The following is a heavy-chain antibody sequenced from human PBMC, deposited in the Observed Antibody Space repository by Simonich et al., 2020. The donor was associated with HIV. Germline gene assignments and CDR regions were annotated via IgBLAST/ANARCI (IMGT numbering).Heavy chain of an antibody. Sequence: QVQLQQWGAGLLKPSETLSLTCAVYNGSFSVDFWSCIRQPPGKGVEWIGEINHFGSTNYNPTLKSRVTISVDTSKNQFSLRLSSVTAADTAVYYCARRRILTTYYFRDYYYYMDVWGEGTTVTVSS. CDR3: ARRRILTTYYFRDYYYYMDV. CDR2: INHFGST. J-gene: IGHJ6*03. CDR1: NGSFSVDF. V-gene: IGHV4-34*01. D-gene: IGHD3-9*01.